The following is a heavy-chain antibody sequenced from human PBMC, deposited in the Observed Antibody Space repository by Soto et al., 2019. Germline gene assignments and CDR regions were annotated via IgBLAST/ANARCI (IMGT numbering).Heavy chain of an antibody. Sequence: SETLSLTCTVSGGSISSSSYYWGWIRQPPGKGLEWIGSIYYSGSTYYNPSLKSRVTISVDTSKNQFSLKLSSVTAADTAVYYCARHLDIVVVPAADWFDPWGQGTLVTVSS. V-gene: IGHV4-39*01. CDR3: ARHLDIVVVPAADWFDP. D-gene: IGHD2-2*01. CDR2: IYYSGST. J-gene: IGHJ5*02. CDR1: GGSISSSSYY.